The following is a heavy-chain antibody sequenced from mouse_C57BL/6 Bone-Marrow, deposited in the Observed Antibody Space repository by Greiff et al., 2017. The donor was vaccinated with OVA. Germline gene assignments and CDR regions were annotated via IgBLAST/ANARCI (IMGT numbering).Heavy chain of an antibody. CDR2: ISSGGSYT. J-gene: IGHJ4*01. D-gene: IGHD1-1*01. V-gene: IGHV5-6*02. CDR1: GFTFSSYG. CDR3: ARRHYYGTPYAMDY. Sequence: EVKLMESGGDLVKPGGSLKLSCAASGFTFSSYGMSWVRQTPDKRLEWVATISSGGSYTYYPDSVKGRFTISRDNAKNTLYLQMSSLKSEDTAMYYCARRHYYGTPYAMDYWGQGTSVTVSS.